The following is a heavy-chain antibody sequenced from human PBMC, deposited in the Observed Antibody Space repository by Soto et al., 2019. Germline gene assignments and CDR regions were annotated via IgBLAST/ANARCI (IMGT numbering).Heavy chain of an antibody. CDR2: ITPFSGDV. Sequence: QMQLVQSGAEVKKTGSSVTVSCKALGNTFTYRYLHWVRQAPGQALEWMGWITPFSGDVHYAQKLQERVPITRDRSINTAYMQMSSLRSEDTAMYFCAGGGAGSGPFTWELPDHWGQGTLVTVSS. D-gene: IGHD1-26*01. V-gene: IGHV1-45*02. CDR1: GNTFTYRY. J-gene: IGHJ4*02. CDR3: AGGGAGSGPFTWELPDH.